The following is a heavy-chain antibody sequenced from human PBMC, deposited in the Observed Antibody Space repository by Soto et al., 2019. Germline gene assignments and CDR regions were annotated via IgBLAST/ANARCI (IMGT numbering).Heavy chain of an antibody. Sequence: SETLSFTCTVSGGSIDNYEYYWTWIRQPPGKGLEWVGYIYYSGRTNYNPSLNSRLTISLDTSKNQFSLRLTSVSAADTAMYYCARDRSNSPDYFDFWGQGTLVTVSS. CDR2: IYYSGRT. J-gene: IGHJ4*02. D-gene: IGHD6-6*01. CDR1: GGSIDNYEYY. V-gene: IGHV4-30-4*01. CDR3: ARDRSNSPDYFDF.